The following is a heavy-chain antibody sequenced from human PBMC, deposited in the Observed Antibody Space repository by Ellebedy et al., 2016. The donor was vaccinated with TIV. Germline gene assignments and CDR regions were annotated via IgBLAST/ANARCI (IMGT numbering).Heavy chain of an antibody. D-gene: IGHD6-13*01. CDR3: ARETGYSSSWHFDY. Sequence: GGSLRLSXAASGFTFDDYGMSWVRQAPGKGLEWVSGINWNGSRTGFADSVKGRFTISRDNAKDSLYLQMNSLRAEDTAVYYCARETGYSSSWHFDYWGQGTLVTVSS. J-gene: IGHJ4*02. CDR1: GFTFDDYG. V-gene: IGHV3-20*03. CDR2: INWNGSRT.